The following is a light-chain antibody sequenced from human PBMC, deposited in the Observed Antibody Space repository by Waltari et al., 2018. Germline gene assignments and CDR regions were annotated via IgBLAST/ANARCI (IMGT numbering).Light chain of an antibody. J-gene: IGKJ1*01. V-gene: IGKV3D-15*01. CDR3: QQYNFWPRT. Sequence: DIVMTQSPGTLSVSPGERATLSCRASQRIGNNLAWYQQKRGQAHRLLIFGTFTRATDIPARFSGSGSGTEFTLTISSVQSEDFAVYYCQQYNFWPRTFGLGTKVEI. CDR1: QRIGNN. CDR2: GTF.